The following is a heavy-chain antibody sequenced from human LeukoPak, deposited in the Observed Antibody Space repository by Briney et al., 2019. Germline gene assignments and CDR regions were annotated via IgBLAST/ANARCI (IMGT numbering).Heavy chain of an antibody. CDR2: IYYSGST. J-gene: IGHJ5*02. CDR1: GGSISSYY. Sequence: PSETLSLTCTVSGGSISSYYWSWIRQPPGKGLEWIGYIYYSGSTNYNPSLKSRVTISVDTSKNQFSLKLSSVTAADTAVYYCARVDFYYYGSGSYRRAGNWFDPWGQGTLVTVSS. D-gene: IGHD3-10*01. CDR3: ARVDFYYYGSGSYRRAGNWFDP. V-gene: IGHV4-59*01.